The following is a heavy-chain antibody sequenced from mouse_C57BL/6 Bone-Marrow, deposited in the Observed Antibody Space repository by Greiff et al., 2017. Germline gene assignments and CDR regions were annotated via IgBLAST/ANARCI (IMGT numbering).Heavy chain of an antibody. CDR3: ARDDGYYDYFDY. D-gene: IGHD2-3*01. CDR2: IDPSDSYT. V-gene: IGHV1-69*01. J-gene: IGHJ2*01. CDR1: GYTFTSYW. Sequence: VKQSCKASGYTFTSYWMHWVKQRPGQGLEWIGEIDPSDSYTNYNQKFKGKSTLTVDKSSSTAYMQLSSLTSEDSAVYYCARDDGYYDYFDYWGQGTTLTVSS.